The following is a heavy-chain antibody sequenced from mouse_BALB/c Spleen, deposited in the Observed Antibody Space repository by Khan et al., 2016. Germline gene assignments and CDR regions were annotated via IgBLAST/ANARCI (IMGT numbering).Heavy chain of an antibody. CDR3: ARYEGGFAY. CDR2: INPSTGYT. J-gene: IGHJ3*01. Sequence: QVQLQQSGAELAKPGASVKMSCKASGYTFTSYWMHWVKQRPGQGLEWIGYINPSTGYTEYNQKFKDKVTLTADKSSSTAYMQLSSLTSEDSAVYYCARYEGGFAYWGQGTPVTVSS. D-gene: IGHD2-3*01. V-gene: IGHV1-7*01. CDR1: GYTFTSYW.